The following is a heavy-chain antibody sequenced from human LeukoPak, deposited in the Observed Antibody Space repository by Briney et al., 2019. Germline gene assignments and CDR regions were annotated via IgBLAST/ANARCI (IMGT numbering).Heavy chain of an antibody. Sequence: PSETLSLTCTVSGGSISSGGYYWSWIRQHPGKGLEWIGYIYYSGSTYYNPSLKSRVTISVDTSKNQFSLKLSSVTAADTAVYYCARVRLNFDAFDIWGQGTMVTVSS. CDR2: IYYSGST. J-gene: IGHJ3*02. CDR1: GGSISSGGYY. D-gene: IGHD1-1*01. V-gene: IGHV4-31*03. CDR3: ARVRLNFDAFDI.